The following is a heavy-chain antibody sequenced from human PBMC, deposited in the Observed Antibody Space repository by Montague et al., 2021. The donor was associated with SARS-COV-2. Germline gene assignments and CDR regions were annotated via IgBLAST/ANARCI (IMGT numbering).Heavy chain of an antibody. J-gene: IGHJ3*02. CDR3: ARSYYDILTNYYDAFDI. CDR2: IDRDDDK. Sequence: ALVKPTQTLTLTCTLSGFSLSTSGMRASWIRQPPGKALEWLARIDRDDDKFYSTSLKTRLTISKDTSKNQVVLTMTNMDPVDTATYYCARSYYDILTNYYDAFDIWGQGTMVTVSS. CDR1: GFSLSTSGMR. D-gene: IGHD3-9*01. V-gene: IGHV2-70*04.